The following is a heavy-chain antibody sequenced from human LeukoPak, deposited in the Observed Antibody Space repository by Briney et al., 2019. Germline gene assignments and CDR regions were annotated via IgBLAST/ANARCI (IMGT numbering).Heavy chain of an antibody. V-gene: IGHV3-66*01. D-gene: IGHD2-2*01. J-gene: IGHJ3*02. CDR3: ARGGSEIIVVVPAAMSSDVFDI. CDR2: IYSGGST. Sequence: GGSLRLSCAASGFTVSSNYMSWVRQAPGKGLEWVSVIYSGGSTYYADSVKGRFTISRDNSKNTLYLQLNSLRAEDTAVYYSARGGSEIIVVVPAAMSSDVFDIWGQGTMVTVSS. CDR1: GFTVSSNY.